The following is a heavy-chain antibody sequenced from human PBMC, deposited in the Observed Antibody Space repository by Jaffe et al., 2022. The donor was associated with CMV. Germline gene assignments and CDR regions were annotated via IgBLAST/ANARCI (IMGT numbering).Heavy chain of an antibody. D-gene: IGHD3-22*01. Sequence: QVQLQESGPGLVKPSETLSLTCTVSGGSISSYYWSWIRQPPGKGLEWIGYIYYSGSTNYNPSLKSRVTISVDTSKNQFSLKLSSVTAADTAVYYCASGIVAFDYWGQGTLVTVSS. J-gene: IGHJ4*02. V-gene: IGHV4-59*01. CDR2: IYYSGST. CDR1: GGSISSYY. CDR3: ASGIVAFDY.